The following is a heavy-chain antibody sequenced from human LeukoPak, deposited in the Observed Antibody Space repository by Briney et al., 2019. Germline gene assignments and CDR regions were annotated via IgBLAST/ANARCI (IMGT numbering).Heavy chain of an antibody. D-gene: IGHD3-9*01. CDR3: ARVYYDILTGYYSRFDY. Sequence: ASVKVSCKASGYTFTRYGINWVRQAPGEGLEWMGWISVHGGNANYAQKLQGRVTMTTDTSTSTAYMELRSLRSDDTAVYYCARVYYDILTGYYSRFDYWGQGTLVTVSS. J-gene: IGHJ4*02. CDR1: GYTFTRYG. V-gene: IGHV1-18*01. CDR2: ISVHGGNA.